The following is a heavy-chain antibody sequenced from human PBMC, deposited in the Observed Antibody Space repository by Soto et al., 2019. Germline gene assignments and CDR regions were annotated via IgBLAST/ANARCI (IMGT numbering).Heavy chain of an antibody. Sequence: PSETLSLTCTVSGGSVSSGSYYWSWIRQPPGKGLEWIGYIYYSGSTNYNPSLKSRVTISVDTSKNQFSLKLSSVTAADTAVYYCARGPAYYYDSSGYYVVDYWGQGTLVTVSS. D-gene: IGHD3-22*01. CDR1: GGSVSSGSYY. J-gene: IGHJ4*02. V-gene: IGHV4-61*01. CDR2: IYYSGST. CDR3: ARGPAYYYDSSGYYVVDY.